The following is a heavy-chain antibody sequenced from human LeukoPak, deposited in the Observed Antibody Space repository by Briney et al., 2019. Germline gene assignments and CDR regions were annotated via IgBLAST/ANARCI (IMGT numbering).Heavy chain of an antibody. CDR3: ATGYYDYVWGSYRYLYDFDY. CDR2: FDPEDGET. J-gene: IGHJ4*02. CDR1: GYTLTELS. Sequence: ASVKVSCKVSGYTLTELSMHWVRQAPGKGLEWMGGFDPEDGETIYAQKFQGRVTMTEDTSTDTAYMELSSLRSEDTAVYYCATGYYDYVWGSYRYLYDFDYWGQGTLVTVSS. V-gene: IGHV1-24*01. D-gene: IGHD3-16*02.